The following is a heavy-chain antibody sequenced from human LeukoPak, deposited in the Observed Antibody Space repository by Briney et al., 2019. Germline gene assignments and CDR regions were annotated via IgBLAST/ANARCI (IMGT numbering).Heavy chain of an antibody. CDR3: ARDYAILRGVPYYGIDV. CDR2: IYSGGST. CDR1: GFTFSHAW. V-gene: IGHV3-53*01. Sequence: AGGSLRLSCAASGFTFSHAWMSWVRQAPGKGLEWVSIIYSGGSTYYADSVKGRFTISRDNSKNTLYLQMNSLRAEDTAVYYCARDYAILRGVPYYGIDVWGQGTTVTVSS. D-gene: IGHD2-8*01. J-gene: IGHJ6*02.